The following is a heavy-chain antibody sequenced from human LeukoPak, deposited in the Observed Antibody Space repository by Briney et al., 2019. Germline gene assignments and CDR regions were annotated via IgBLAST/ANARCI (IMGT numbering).Heavy chain of an antibody. Sequence: GGSLRLSCAASGFTFSSYGMHWVRQAPGKGLEWVAFIRYDGSNKYYADSVKGRFTISRDNSKDTLYLQMNSLRAEDTAVYYCAKDGYSSGWFPYYFDYWGQGTLVTVSS. D-gene: IGHD6-19*01. CDR1: GFTFSSYG. CDR3: AKDGYSSGWFPYYFDY. J-gene: IGHJ4*02. V-gene: IGHV3-30*02. CDR2: IRYDGSNK.